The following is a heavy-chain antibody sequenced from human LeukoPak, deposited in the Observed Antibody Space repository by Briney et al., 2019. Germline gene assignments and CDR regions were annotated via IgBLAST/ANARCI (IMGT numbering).Heavy chain of an antibody. CDR3: ARDNIVVVTAIPHYYYYYGMDV. V-gene: IGHV4-59*01. CDR1: GGSISSYY. CDR2: IYYSGST. J-gene: IGHJ6*02. D-gene: IGHD2-21*02. Sequence: SETLSLTCTVSGGSISSYYWSWIRRPPGKGLEWIGYIYYSGSTNYNPSLKSRVTISVDTSKNQFSLKLSSVTAADTAVYYCARDNIVVVTAIPHYYYYYGMDVWGQGTTVTVSS.